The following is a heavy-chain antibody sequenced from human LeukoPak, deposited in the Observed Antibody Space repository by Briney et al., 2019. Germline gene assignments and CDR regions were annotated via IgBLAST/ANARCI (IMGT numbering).Heavy chain of an antibody. CDR1: GFTFSSYW. Sequence: GGSLRLSCAASGFTFSSYWMHWVRQAPGKGLEWVSSISSSSSYIYYADSVKGRFTISRDNAKNSLYLQMNSLRAEDTAVYYCARNRLGAQLDYWGQGTLVTVSS. J-gene: IGHJ4*02. CDR2: ISSSSSYI. D-gene: IGHD2-2*03. V-gene: IGHV3-21*01. CDR3: ARNRLGAQLDY.